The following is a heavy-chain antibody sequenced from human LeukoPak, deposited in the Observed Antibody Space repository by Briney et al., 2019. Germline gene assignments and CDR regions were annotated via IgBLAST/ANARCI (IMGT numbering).Heavy chain of an antibody. Sequence: GASVTVSCTASGGTFSSYAISWVRQAPGQGLEWMGRIIPILGIANYAQKFQGRVTITADKSTSTAYMELSSLRAEDTAVYYCAREYCSSTSCSRHYYYGMDVWGQGTTVTVSS. CDR1: GGTFSSYA. V-gene: IGHV1-69*04. CDR2: IIPILGIA. CDR3: AREYCSSTSCSRHYYYGMDV. J-gene: IGHJ6*02. D-gene: IGHD2-2*01.